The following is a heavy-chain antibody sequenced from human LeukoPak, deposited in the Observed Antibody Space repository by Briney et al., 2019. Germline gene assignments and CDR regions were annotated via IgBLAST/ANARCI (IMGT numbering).Heavy chain of an antibody. CDR2: MSETGSRQ. Sequence: GGSLRLSCAASGFTFSSFSMNWVRQAPGMGLEWVSSMSETGSRQFYTDSVRGRFSISRDNAKNSVYLHLNSLKVEDTAIYYCARATSEDTALDYWGQGTLVTVSS. CDR1: GFTFSSFS. CDR3: ARATSEDTALDY. V-gene: IGHV3-21*06. J-gene: IGHJ4*02. D-gene: IGHD5-18*01.